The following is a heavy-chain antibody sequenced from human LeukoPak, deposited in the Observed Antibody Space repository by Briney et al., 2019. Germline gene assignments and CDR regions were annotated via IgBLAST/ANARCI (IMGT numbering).Heavy chain of an antibody. Sequence: SVKVSCKASGGTFSSYAISWVRQAPGQGLEWMGRIIPIFGTANYAQKFQGRVTITTDESTSTAYMELSSPRSEDTAVYYCAREGWGYCSSTSCPIDYWGQGTLVTVSS. V-gene: IGHV1-69*05. J-gene: IGHJ4*02. D-gene: IGHD2-2*01. CDR2: IIPIFGTA. CDR3: AREGWGYCSSTSCPIDY. CDR1: GGTFSSYA.